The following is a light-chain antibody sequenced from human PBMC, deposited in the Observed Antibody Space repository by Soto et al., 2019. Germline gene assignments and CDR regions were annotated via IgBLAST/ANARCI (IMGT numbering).Light chain of an antibody. CDR1: QSVSSY. CDR2: EAS. CDR3: QQSYSTPST. Sequence: DIQMTQSPSPLSASVGDRVDITCRTSQSVSSYLNWYQAKPGKAPKLLIYEASSLESGVPSRFSGSGSGTDFTLTISSLQPEDFATYYCQQSYSTPSTFGQGTKVEIK. V-gene: IGKV1-39*01. J-gene: IGKJ1*01.